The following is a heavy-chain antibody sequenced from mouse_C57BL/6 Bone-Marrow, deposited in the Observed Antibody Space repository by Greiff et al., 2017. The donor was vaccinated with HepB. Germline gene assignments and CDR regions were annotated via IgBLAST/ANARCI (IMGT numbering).Heavy chain of an antibody. CDR1: GFTFSDYG. CDR2: ISSGSSTI. V-gene: IGHV5-17*01. Sequence: EVQLVESGGGLVKPGGSLKLSCAASGFTFSDYGMHWVRQAPEKGLEWVAYISSGSSTIYYADTVKGRFTISRDNAKNTRFLQMTSLRSEDTAMYYCARGQFAYWGQGTLVTVSA. J-gene: IGHJ3*01. CDR3: ARGQFAY.